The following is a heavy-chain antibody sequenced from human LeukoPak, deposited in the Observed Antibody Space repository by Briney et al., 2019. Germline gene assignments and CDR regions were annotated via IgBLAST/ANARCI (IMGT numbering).Heavy chain of an antibody. V-gene: IGHV3-74*01. CDR1: GFTFSSHW. Sequence: GGSLRLSCEASGFTFSSHWMHWLRQVPGKGLVWVSNINGDGSSVGYADSVKGRFAVSRDNAKNTLYLHMSSLRAEDTAVYYCARDEVGATPIDYWGQGTLVTVSS. J-gene: IGHJ4*02. CDR3: ARDEVGATPIDY. CDR2: INGDGSSV. D-gene: IGHD1-26*01.